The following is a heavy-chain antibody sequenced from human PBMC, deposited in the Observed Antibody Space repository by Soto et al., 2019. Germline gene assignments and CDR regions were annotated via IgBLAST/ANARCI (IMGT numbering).Heavy chain of an antibody. CDR2: INAGNGNT. CDR1: GYTFTSYA. Sequence: QVQLVQSGAEVKKPGASVKVSCKASGYTFTSYAMHWVRQAPGQRLEWMGWINAGNGNTKYSQKFQGRVTITRDTSASTAYMELSSLRSEDTAVYYCARHRSHPYDGSGRNWFDPWGQGTLVTVSS. CDR3: ARHRSHPYDGSGRNWFDP. D-gene: IGHD3-22*01. J-gene: IGHJ5*02. V-gene: IGHV1-3*01.